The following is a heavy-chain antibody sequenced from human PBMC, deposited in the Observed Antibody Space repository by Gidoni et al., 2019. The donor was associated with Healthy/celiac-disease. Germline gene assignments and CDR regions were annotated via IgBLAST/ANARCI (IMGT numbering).Heavy chain of an antibody. Sequence: EVQLVESGGGLVQPGGSLRLSCAASGFTFSSYSMNWVRQAPGKGLEWVSYISSSSSTIYYADSVKGRFTISRDNGKNSLYLQMNRLRDGDTAVYYCAREGLYYSVIPDYWGQGTLVTVSS. CDR3: AREGLYYSVIPDY. V-gene: IGHV3-48*02. CDR1: GFTFSSYS. D-gene: IGHD3-16*02. J-gene: IGHJ4*02. CDR2: ISSSSSTI.